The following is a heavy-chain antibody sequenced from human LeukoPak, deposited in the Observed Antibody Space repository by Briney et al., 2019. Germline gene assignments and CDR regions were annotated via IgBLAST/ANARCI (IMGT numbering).Heavy chain of an antibody. CDR1: GGSISSSSYY. CDR3: ARGLSRGYSYGYPSDY. V-gene: IGHV4-39*07. Sequence: PSGTLSLTCTVSGGSISSSSYYWGWIRQPPGKGLEWIGSIYYSGSTYYNPSLKSRVTISVDTSKNQFSLKLSSVTAADTAVYYCARGLSRGYSYGYPSDYWGQGTLVTVSS. D-gene: IGHD5-18*01. J-gene: IGHJ4*02. CDR2: IYYSGST.